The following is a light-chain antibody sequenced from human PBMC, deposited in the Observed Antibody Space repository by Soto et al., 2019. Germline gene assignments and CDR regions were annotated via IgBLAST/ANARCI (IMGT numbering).Light chain of an antibody. CDR3: QQYYSTPPWT. V-gene: IGKV4-1*01. Sequence: DIVMTQSPDSLAVSLGERATINCQSSQSVLYSSNNKNYLAWYQQKPGQPPKLLIYWASTRESGVPDRFSGSGSGTDFTLTISSLQAEDVAVYYCQQYYSTPPWTFGHGTKVEIK. CDR1: QSVLYSSNNKNY. J-gene: IGKJ1*01. CDR2: WAS.